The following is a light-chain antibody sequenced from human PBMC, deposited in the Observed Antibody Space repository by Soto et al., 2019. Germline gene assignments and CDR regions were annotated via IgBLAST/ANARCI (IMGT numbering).Light chain of an antibody. J-gene: IGKJ4*01. CDR1: QSVSNY. CDR2: GAS. Sequence: EIVMTQSPATLSVSPGERATLSCRASQSVSNYLAWYQQKPGQAPRLLMYGASTRATGVPARFSGSGSGTEFTLTISGVQSEDFAIYYCQHYNNWPLTFGGGTKVEIK. V-gene: IGKV3-15*01. CDR3: QHYNNWPLT.